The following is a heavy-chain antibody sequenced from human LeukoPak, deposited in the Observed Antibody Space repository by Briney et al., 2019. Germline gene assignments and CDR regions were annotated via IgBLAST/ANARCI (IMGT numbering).Heavy chain of an antibody. CDR1: GYTFTSYY. J-gene: IGHJ4*02. CDR3: AREAPYYYDSSGYYHSFDY. V-gene: IGHV1-46*01. D-gene: IGHD3-22*01. Sequence: ASVKVSCKASGYTFTSYYMHWVRQAPGQGLEWMGIINPSGGSTSYAQKFQGRVTMTRDTSTSTVYMELSSLRSEDTAVYYCAREAPYYYDSSGYYHSFDYWGQGTLVTVSS. CDR2: INPSGGST.